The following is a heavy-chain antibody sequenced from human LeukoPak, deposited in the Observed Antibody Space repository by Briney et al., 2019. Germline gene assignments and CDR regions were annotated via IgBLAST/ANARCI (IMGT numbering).Heavy chain of an antibody. V-gene: IGHV3-23*01. CDR3: AKDHAIVVVPAASYDY. CDR2: ISGSGGST. D-gene: IGHD2-2*01. CDR1: GFTFSSYA. Sequence: GGSLRLSCAASGFTFSSYAMSWVRRAPGKGLEWVSAISGSGGSTYYADSVKGRFTISRDNSKNTLYLQMNSLRAEDTAVYYCAKDHAIVVVPAASYDYWGQGTLVTVSS. J-gene: IGHJ4*02.